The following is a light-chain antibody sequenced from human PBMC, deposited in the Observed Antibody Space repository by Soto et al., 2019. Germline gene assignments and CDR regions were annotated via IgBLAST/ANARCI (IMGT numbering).Light chain of an antibody. CDR2: ATS. J-gene: IGKJ1*01. Sequence: DTQMTQSPSSLSASVGDRISITCRASQTVSTYLNLYQQKAGQAPTLLISATSTLQSGVPSRFSGSGSGTEFTLTITSLQPEDFATYYCQQTYTPPRTFGQGTKVAFK. CDR1: QTVSTY. V-gene: IGKV1-39*01. CDR3: QQTYTPPRT.